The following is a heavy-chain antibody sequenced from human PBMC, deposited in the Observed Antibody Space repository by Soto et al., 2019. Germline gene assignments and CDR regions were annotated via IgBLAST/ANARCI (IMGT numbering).Heavy chain of an antibody. CDR3: TGAAAGEYYYYYYYGMDV. V-gene: IGHV3-73*01. J-gene: IGHJ6*02. CDR2: IRSKANSYAT. D-gene: IGHD6-13*01. Sequence: GGSLRLSCAASGFTFSGSAMHWVRQASGKGLEWVGRIRSKANSYATAYAASVKGRFTISRDDSKNTAYLQMNSLKTEDTAVYYCTGAAAGEYYYYYYYGMDVWGQGTTVTVSS. CDR1: GFTFSGSA.